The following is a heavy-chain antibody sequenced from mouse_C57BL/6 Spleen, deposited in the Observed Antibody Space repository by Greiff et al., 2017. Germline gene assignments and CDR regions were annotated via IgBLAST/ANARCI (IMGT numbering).Heavy chain of an antibody. V-gene: IGHV1-26*01. CDR3: ARKGYSSGYPWYFDV. J-gene: IGHJ1*03. Sequence: EVQLQQSGPELVKPGASVKISCKASGYTFTDYYMNWVKQSHGKSLEWIGDINPNNGGTSYNQKFKGKATLTVDKSSSTAYMELRSLTSEDSAVYYCARKGYSSGYPWYFDVWGTGTTVTVSS. D-gene: IGHD3-2*02. CDR2: INPNNGGT. CDR1: GYTFTDYY.